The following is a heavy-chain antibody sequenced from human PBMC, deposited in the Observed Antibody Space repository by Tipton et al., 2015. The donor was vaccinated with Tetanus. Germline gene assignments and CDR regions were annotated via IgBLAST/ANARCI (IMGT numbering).Heavy chain of an antibody. J-gene: IGHJ5*02. CDR3: ARVQGWYSGVWFAP. V-gene: IGHV3-7*01. CDR2: IKQDGSEE. CDR1: GFTFNTYW. D-gene: IGHD6-19*01. Sequence: SLRLSCAASGFTFNTYWMSWVRQAPGKGLQWVATIKQDGSEEHYVDSVKGRFAISRDNAKNSLYLQMDSLRVEDTSVFYCARVQGWYSGVWFAPWGQGTLVTVSS.